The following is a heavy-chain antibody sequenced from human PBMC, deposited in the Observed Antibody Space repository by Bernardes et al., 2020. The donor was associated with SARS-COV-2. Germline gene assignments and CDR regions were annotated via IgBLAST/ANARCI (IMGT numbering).Heavy chain of an antibody. D-gene: IGHD2-2*02. CDR3: ARDPGYCSSTSCYSWFDP. V-gene: IGHV3-30*04. CDR2: ISYDGSNK. Sequence: GWSLRLSCAASGFTFSSYAMHWVRQAPGKGLEWVAVISYDGSNKYYADSVKGRFTISRDNSKNTLYLQMNSLRAEDTAVYYCARDPGYCSSTSCYSWFDPWGQGTLVTVSS. CDR1: GFTFSSYA. J-gene: IGHJ5*02.